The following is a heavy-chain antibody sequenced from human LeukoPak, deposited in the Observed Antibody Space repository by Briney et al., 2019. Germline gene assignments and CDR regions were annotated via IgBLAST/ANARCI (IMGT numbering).Heavy chain of an antibody. D-gene: IGHD3-22*01. CDR1: GFTFSSYA. CDR3: ARVASSGYYYFSDY. V-gene: IGHV3-23*01. J-gene: IGHJ4*02. CDR2: ISGSGGST. Sequence: LTGGSLRLSCAASGFTFSSYAMSWVRQAPGKGLEWVSAISGSGGSTYYADSVKGRFTISRDNSKNTLYLQMNSLRAEDTAVYYCARVASSGYYYFSDYWGQGTQITVSS.